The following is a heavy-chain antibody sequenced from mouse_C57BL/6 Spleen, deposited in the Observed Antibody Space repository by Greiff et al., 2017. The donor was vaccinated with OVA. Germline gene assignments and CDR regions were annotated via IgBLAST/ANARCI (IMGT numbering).Heavy chain of an antibody. V-gene: IGHV1-64*01. CDR2: IHPNSGST. CDR1: GYTFTSYW. CDR3: AREGDSNYAMDY. D-gene: IGHD2-5*01. J-gene: IGHJ4*01. Sequence: QVQLQQPGAELVKPGASVKLSCKASGYTFTSYWMHWVKQRPGQGLEWIGMIHPNSGSTNYNEKFKSKATLTVDKSSSTAYMQLSSLTSEDSAVYYCAREGDSNYAMDYWGQGTSVTVSS.